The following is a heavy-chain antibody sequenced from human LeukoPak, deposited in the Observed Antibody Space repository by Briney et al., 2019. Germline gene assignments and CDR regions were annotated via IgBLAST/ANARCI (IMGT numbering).Heavy chain of an antibody. CDR1: GGSISSYY. V-gene: IGHV4-59*08. Sequence: SETLSLTCTVSGGSISSYYWSWIRQPPGKGLEWIGYIYYSGSTNYNPSLKSRVTISVDTSKNQFSLKLSSVTAADTAVYYCARRIYGSGSYYVYAFDIWGQGTMVTVSS. J-gene: IGHJ3*02. CDR2: IYYSGST. CDR3: ARRIYGSGSYYVYAFDI. D-gene: IGHD3-10*01.